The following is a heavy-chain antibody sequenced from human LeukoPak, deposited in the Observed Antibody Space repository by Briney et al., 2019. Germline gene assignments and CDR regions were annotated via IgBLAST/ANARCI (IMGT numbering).Heavy chain of an antibody. J-gene: IGHJ4*02. CDR1: GFTFSSYA. Sequence: GGSLRLSCAASGFTFSSYAMNWVRQAPGKGLEWVSGISGSGGSTYYADSVEGRFTISRDNSKNTLYLQMSSLNAEDTAIYYCAKDQSYGLGTYYVDYWGQGTLVTVSS. V-gene: IGHV3-23*01. D-gene: IGHD3-10*01. CDR2: ISGSGGST. CDR3: AKDQSYGLGTYYVDY.